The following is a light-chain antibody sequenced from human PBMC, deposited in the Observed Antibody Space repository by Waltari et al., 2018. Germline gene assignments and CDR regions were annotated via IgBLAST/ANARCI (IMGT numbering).Light chain of an antibody. V-gene: IGKV2-30*02. Sequence: DGVMTQSPLSLPVILGQPASISCTFSQSLVHGDGNTYLSWFQQKPGQSPRRLLYKVSNRDSGVPDRFSGSGSGTDFTLKISRVEAEDIAIYYCMQGVHWPRSFGQGTKVEIE. CDR2: KVS. J-gene: IGKJ1*01. CDR1: QSLVHGDGNTY. CDR3: MQGVHWPRS.